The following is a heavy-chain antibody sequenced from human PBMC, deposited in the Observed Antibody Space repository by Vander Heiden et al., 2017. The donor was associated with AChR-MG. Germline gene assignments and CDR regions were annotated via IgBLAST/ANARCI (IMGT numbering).Heavy chain of an antibody. CDR2: IIPIFGTA. J-gene: IGHJ5*02. V-gene: IGHV1-69*06. Sequence: QVQLVQSGAEVKKPGSSVKVYCKASGGTFSSYAISWVGQAPGQWLEWMGGIIPIFGTANYAQKFQGRVTMTADKSTSTAYMELSSLRSEDTAVYYCARAARYYYDSSGYPNRYNWFDPWGHGTLVTVSS. D-gene: IGHD3-22*01. CDR3: ARAARYYYDSSGYPNRYNWFDP. CDR1: GGTFSSYA.